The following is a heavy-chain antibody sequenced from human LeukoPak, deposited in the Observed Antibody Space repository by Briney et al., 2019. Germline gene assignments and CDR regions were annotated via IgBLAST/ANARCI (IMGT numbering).Heavy chain of an antibody. Sequence: GGSLRLSCAASGFTFSSYAMHWVRQAPGKGLEWVAVISYDGSNKYYADSVKGRFTISRDNSKNTLYLQMNSLRAEDAAVYYCARNYGDYPNWFDPWGQGTLVTVSS. J-gene: IGHJ5*02. V-gene: IGHV3-30-3*01. D-gene: IGHD4-17*01. CDR3: ARNYGDYPNWFDP. CDR1: GFTFSSYA. CDR2: ISYDGSNK.